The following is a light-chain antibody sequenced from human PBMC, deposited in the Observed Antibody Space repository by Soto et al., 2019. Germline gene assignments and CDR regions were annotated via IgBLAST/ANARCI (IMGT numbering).Light chain of an antibody. CDR3: QQYNNWPQT. Sequence: EVVMTQSPATLSVSPGERATLSCRASQSVSSNLAWYQQKPGQAPRLLIYGASTRATGTPARFSGSGSGTEFTLTISILQSEDFAVYYCQQYNNWPQTFGQGTKVEIK. V-gene: IGKV3-15*01. CDR2: GAS. CDR1: QSVSSN. J-gene: IGKJ1*01.